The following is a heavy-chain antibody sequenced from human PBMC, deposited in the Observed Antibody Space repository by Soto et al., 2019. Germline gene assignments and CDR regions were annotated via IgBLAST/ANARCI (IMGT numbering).Heavy chain of an antibody. V-gene: IGHV1-18*01. CDR1: GYTFNNYG. Sequence: ASVKVSCKASGYTFNNYGITWVRQAPGQGLEWLGWISVYNGNKNYAKKVQGRVSMTADTSTSTAHMELRSLQSDDTAVYFCARVAITLIRGLKVDFYSMDVWGQGTTVTVSS. J-gene: IGHJ6*02. D-gene: IGHD3-10*01. CDR3: ARVAITLIRGLKVDFYSMDV. CDR2: ISVYNGNK.